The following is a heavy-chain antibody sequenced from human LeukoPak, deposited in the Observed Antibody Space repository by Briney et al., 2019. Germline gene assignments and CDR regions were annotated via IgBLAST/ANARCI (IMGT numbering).Heavy chain of an antibody. CDR3: ARDSHDFWSNAFDI. V-gene: IGHV3-21*01. CDR1: GFTFSSYS. D-gene: IGHD3-3*01. Sequence: PGGSLRLSCAASGFTFSSYSMNWVRQAPGKGLEWVSSISSSSSYIYYADSVKGRFTISRDNAKNSLYLQMNSLRAEDTAVYYCARDSHDFWSNAFDIWGQGTMVTVSS. J-gene: IGHJ3*02. CDR2: ISSSSSYI.